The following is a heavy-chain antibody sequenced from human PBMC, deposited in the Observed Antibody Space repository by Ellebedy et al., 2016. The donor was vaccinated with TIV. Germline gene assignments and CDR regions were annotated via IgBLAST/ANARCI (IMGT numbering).Heavy chain of an antibody. J-gene: IGHJ5*02. CDR2: TSAYNGNT. V-gene: IGHV1-18*01. Sequence: AASVKVSCKASGYSFTSHGISWARQAPGQGLEWMGWTSAYNGNTNYAQKLQGRVTMTTNTSTSTAYMELRSLRSDDTAVYYCARDLGTRYPDGWFDPWGQGTLVTVSS. CDR3: ARDLGTRYPDGWFDP. CDR1: GYSFTSHG. D-gene: IGHD2-2*01.